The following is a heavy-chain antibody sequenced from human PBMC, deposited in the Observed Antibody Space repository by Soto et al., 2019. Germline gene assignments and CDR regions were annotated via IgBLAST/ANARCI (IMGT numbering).Heavy chain of an antibody. CDR1: GFTFSSYA. D-gene: IGHD2-2*01. Sequence: GGSLRLSCAASGFTFSSYAMSCVRQAPGKGLEWVSAISGSGGSTYYADSVKGRFTISGDNSKNTLYLQMNSLRAEDTAVYYCAKALLKGYCSSTSCYLSFDYWGQGTLVTVSS. J-gene: IGHJ4*02. CDR2: ISGSGGST. V-gene: IGHV3-23*01. CDR3: AKALLKGYCSSTSCYLSFDY.